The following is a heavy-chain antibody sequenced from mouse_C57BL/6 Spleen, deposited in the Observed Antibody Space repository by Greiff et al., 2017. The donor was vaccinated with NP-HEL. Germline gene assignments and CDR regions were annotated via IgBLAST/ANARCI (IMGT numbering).Heavy chain of an antibody. CDR2: IYPGDGDT. CDR1: GYAFSSSW. Sequence: QVQLQQSGPELVKPGASVKISCKASGYAFSSSWMNWVKQRPGKGLEWIGRIYPGDGDTKYNGKFKGKATLTADNSSSTAYMQLSSLTSEDSAVYFCARLGGYYGNYYAMDYWGQGTSVTVSS. J-gene: IGHJ4*01. D-gene: IGHD2-3*01. CDR3: ARLGGYYGNYYAMDY. V-gene: IGHV1-82*01.